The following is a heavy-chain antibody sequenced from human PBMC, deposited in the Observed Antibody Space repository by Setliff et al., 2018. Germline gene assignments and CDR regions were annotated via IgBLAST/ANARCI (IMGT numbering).Heavy chain of an antibody. Sequence: SETLSLTCSVSGGSINRDYWSWIRQPPGKGLEWIGYIHYSGNTNYNPSLKSRVTISFNTSKNQISLKLSSVTPADTAVYYCASRSGVVEDPPRQVILDDGFDIWGQGTMVTVSS. CDR3: ASRSGVVEDPPRQVILDDGFDI. CDR2: IHYSGNT. CDR1: GGSINRDY. D-gene: IGHD2-15*01. V-gene: IGHV4-59*01. J-gene: IGHJ3*02.